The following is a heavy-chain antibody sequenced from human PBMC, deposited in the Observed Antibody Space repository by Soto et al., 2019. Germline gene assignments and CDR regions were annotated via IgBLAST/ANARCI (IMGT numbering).Heavy chain of an antibody. V-gene: IGHV3-30*18. D-gene: IGHD3-22*01. CDR2: ISADGSNE. CDR3: AKAHDDGSGYNWFDP. J-gene: IGHJ5*02. CDR1: GFTFSSYG. Sequence: QVQLVESGGGVVQPGRSLRLSCVVSGFTFSSYGMHWVRQAPGQGLEWVAVISADGSNEYYADSVKGRFTISRDNSKNALYLEMSSLRAEDTAVFYCAKAHDDGSGYNWFDPWGQGSLVTVSS.